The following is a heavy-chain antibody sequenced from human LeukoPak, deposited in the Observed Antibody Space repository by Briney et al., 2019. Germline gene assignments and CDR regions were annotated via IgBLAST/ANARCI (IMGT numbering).Heavy chain of an antibody. D-gene: IGHD1-14*01. CDR2: VSSNGGST. Sequence: GGSLTPACSPSALTFSSYAIHCVRQTPGGGVECVSAVSSNGGSTYYADSVKSRFSNYRDNSKNTLYLHMSSLRAEDTAVYYCVPGGWGDSIYFDYWGQGTLVTVSS. V-gene: IGHV3-64D*06. CDR1: ALTFSSYA. J-gene: IGHJ4*02. CDR3: VPGGWGDSIYFDY.